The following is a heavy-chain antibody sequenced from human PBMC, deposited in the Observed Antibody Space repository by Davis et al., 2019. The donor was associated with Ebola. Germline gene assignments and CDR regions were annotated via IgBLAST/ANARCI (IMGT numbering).Heavy chain of an antibody. CDR3: ARGGNYYDSSGYFGLDYFDY. Sequence: GGSLRLSCAASGFTSSTYWMSWVRQAPGKGLEWVANINHDVSEKYYVDSVKGRFTISRDNSKNTLYLQMNSLRAEDTAVYYCARGGNYYDSSGYFGLDYFDYWGQGTLVTVSS. D-gene: IGHD3-22*01. J-gene: IGHJ4*02. CDR1: GFTSSTYW. CDR2: INHDVSEK. V-gene: IGHV3-7*01.